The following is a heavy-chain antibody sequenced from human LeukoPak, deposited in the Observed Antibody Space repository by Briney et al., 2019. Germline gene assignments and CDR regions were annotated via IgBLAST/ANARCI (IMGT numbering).Heavy chain of an antibody. CDR2: IYPGDSDT. J-gene: IGHJ6*02. CDR3: ARENYGDRDYYGMDV. V-gene: IGHV5-51*01. D-gene: IGHD4-17*01. CDR1: GYSFTSYW. Sequence: GESLQISCKGSGYSFTSYWIGWVRQMPGKGLEWMGIIYPGDSDTRYSPSFQGQVTISADKSISTAYLQWSSLKASDTAMYYCARENYGDRDYYGMDVWGQGTTVTVSS.